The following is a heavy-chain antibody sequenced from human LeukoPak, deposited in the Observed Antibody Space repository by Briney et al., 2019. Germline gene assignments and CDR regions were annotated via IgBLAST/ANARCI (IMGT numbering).Heavy chain of an antibody. CDR2: IRWNSGSI. CDR1: GFTFDDYA. CDR3: AKDKAAYGDYVPYYFDY. J-gene: IGHJ4*02. V-gene: IGHV3-9*03. Sequence: GRSLRLSCAASGFTFDDYAMHWVRQAPGKGLEWVSGIRWNSGSIGYADSVKGRFTISRDNAKNSLYLQMISLRAEDMALYYCAKDKAAYGDYVPYYFDYWGQGTLVTVSS. D-gene: IGHD4-17*01.